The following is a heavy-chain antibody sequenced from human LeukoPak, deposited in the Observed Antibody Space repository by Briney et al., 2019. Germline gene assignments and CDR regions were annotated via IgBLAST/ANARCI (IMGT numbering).Heavy chain of an antibody. CDR3: AEAPLFDY. Sequence: AGSLRLSCATSRFTFSTYDMHWVRQAQRKGQERVAFVRHDESNKYYADSVKGRFTIYRDNSKITLYLQMDSLRGEDTAVYLCAEAPLFDYWGQGTLVIVSS. J-gene: IGHJ4*01. CDR2: VRHDESNK. CDR1: RFTFSTYD. V-gene: IGHV3-30*02.